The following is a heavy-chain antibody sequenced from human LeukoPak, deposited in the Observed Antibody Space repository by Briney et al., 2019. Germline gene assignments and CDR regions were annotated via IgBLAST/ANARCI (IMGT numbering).Heavy chain of an antibody. CDR3: ARANFLYCSSTTCLFDY. V-gene: IGHV1-2*02. J-gene: IGHJ4*02. CDR2: INPNDGDT. Sequence: ASVKVSCKASGYTFTSYGISWVRQAPGQGFEWMGWINPNDGDTNYAQKFQGRVTMTRDTSISTAHMEVSRLRSDDTAVYYCARANFLYCSSTTCLFDYWGQGTLVTASS. CDR1: GYTFTSYG. D-gene: IGHD2-2*01.